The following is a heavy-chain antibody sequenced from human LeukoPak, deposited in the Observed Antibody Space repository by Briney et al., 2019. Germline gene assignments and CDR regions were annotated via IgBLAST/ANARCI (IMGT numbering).Heavy chain of an antibody. J-gene: IGHJ3*02. CDR3: ARASSLRDAFDI. CDR1: GFTFSSYS. D-gene: IGHD4-17*01. Sequence: GGSLRLSCAASGFTFSSYSMNWVRQAPGKGLEWVSYISSSSSTIHYADSVKGRFTISRDNAKNSLYLQMNSLRAEDTAVYYCARASSLRDAFDIWGQGTMVTVSS. V-gene: IGHV3-48*01. CDR2: ISSSSSTI.